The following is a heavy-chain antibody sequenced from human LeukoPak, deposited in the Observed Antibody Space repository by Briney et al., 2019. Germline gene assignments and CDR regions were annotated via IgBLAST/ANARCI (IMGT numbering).Heavy chain of an antibody. CDR2: INEGEYT. CDR1: GGSFNGFY. Sequence: SETLSLTCAVHGGSFNGFYRNWIRQPPGKGLEWIGEINEGEYTNYNPSLESRVTISLDTSKNQFSLRLTSVTAADTAVYYCARVRGWAGLDAFNIWGQGTMVTVSS. CDR3: ARVRGWAGLDAFNI. J-gene: IGHJ3*02. D-gene: IGHD6-19*01. V-gene: IGHV4-34*01.